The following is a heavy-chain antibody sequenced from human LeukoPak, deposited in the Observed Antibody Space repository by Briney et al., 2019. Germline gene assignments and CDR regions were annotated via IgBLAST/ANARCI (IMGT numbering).Heavy chain of an antibody. CDR2: MNPNSGNT. Sequence: GASVKVSCKASGYTFTSYDINWVRQATGQGLEWMGWMNPNSGNTGYAQKFQGRVTMTEDTSIDTAYMELSSLRSEDTAMYYCATDPVGYCSSDSCYSVDYWGQGTLVTVSS. CDR1: GYTFTSYD. D-gene: IGHD2-15*01. V-gene: IGHV1-8*02. CDR3: ATDPVGYCSSDSCYSVDY. J-gene: IGHJ4*02.